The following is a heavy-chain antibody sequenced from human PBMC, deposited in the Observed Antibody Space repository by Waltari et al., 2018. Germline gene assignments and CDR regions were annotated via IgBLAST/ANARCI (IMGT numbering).Heavy chain of an antibody. J-gene: IGHJ3*02. Sequence: QVQLVQSGAEVKKPGASVKVSCKASGYTFTSYDINWVRKATGQGLEWMGWISAYNGNTNYAQKLQGRVTMTTDTSTSTAYMELRSLRSDDTAVYYCARDGGLSYDYIWGSYRPGDAFDIWGQGTMVTVSS. D-gene: IGHD3-16*02. CDR1: GYTFTSYD. CDR2: ISAYNGNT. V-gene: IGHV1-18*01. CDR3: ARDGGLSYDYIWGSYRPGDAFDI.